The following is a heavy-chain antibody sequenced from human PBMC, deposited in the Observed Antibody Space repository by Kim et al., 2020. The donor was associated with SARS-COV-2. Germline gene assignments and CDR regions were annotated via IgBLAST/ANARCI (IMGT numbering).Heavy chain of an antibody. Sequence: GGSLRLSCVASGFTFSNYYIHWVRQAPGKGLEWVADITYDGSIEYYGDSVKGRFTISRDRSKKTVFLQMNSLRAEDTAVYYCAKDLAGYRDYYYYDLDDWVRGTTSPSP. CDR3: AKDLAGYRDYYYYDLDD. J-gene: IGHJ6*02. CDR1: GFTFSNYY. D-gene: IGHD5-12*01. CDR2: ITYDGSIE. V-gene: IGHV3-30*18.